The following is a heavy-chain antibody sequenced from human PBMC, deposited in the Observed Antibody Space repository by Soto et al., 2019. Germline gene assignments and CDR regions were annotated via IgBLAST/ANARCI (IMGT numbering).Heavy chain of an antibody. CDR3: AREGVLQLKNRNYFDY. Sequence: GGSLRLSCAASGFTFSSYAMHWVRQAPGKGLEWVAVISYDGSNKYYADSVKGRFTISRDNSKNTLYLQMNSLRAEDTAVYYCAREGVLQLKNRNYFDYWGQGTLVTVSS. D-gene: IGHD2-8*02. CDR1: GFTFSSYA. V-gene: IGHV3-30-3*01. J-gene: IGHJ4*02. CDR2: ISYDGSNK.